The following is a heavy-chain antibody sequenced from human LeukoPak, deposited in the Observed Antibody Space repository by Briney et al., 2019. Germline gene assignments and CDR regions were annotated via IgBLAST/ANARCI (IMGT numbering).Heavy chain of an antibody. V-gene: IGHV4-34*01. J-gene: IGHJ4*02. Sequence: SETLSLTCAVYGGSFSGYYWSWIRQPPGKGLEWIGEINHSGSTNYNPSLKSRVTISVDTSKNQFSLKLSSVTAADTAVYYCARGDIAAAGTVGYWGQGTLVTVSS. CDR2: INHSGST. CDR3: ARGDIAAAGTVGY. CDR1: GGSFSGYY. D-gene: IGHD6-13*01.